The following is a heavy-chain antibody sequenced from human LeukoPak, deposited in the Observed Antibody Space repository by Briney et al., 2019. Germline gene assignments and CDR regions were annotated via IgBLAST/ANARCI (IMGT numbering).Heavy chain of an antibody. Sequence: SQTLSLTCAISGDSVSSNSAAWNWIRQSPSRGLEWLGRTFYRSKWYNDYAVSEKSRITINPDTSKNQFSLQLNSVTPEGTAVYYCARRGVGSTSAAFDIWGQGTMVTVSS. CDR1: GDSVSSNSAA. CDR3: ARRGVGSTSAAFDI. V-gene: IGHV6-1*01. CDR2: TFYRSKWYN. J-gene: IGHJ3*02. D-gene: IGHD1-26*01.